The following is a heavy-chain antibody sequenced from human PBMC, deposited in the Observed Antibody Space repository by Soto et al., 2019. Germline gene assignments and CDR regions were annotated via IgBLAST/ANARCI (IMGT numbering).Heavy chain of an antibody. CDR3: ARDMYSSDYFVKWFEP. Sequence: QVRLVESGGGVVQPGRSLRLSCTASGFSFSSYAMYWFRQPPGKGLEWVAVIAKDGMNKNYAYSVKGRATVSRDNANYSLDLQLNSLRGEETAMYYCARDMYSSDYFVKWFEPWGQGTLVTVSP. V-gene: IGHV3-30*04. D-gene: IGHD6-19*01. J-gene: IGHJ5*02. CDR2: IAKDGMNK. CDR1: GFSFSSYA.